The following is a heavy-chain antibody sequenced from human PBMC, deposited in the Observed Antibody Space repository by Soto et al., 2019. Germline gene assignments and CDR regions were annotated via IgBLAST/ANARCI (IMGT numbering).Heavy chain of an antibody. J-gene: IGHJ6*02. CDR3: ARSQGSSTSLEIYYYYYYGMDV. Sequence: QVQLVQSGAEVKKPGSSVKVSCKASGGTFSSYAISWVRQAPGQGLEWMGGIIPISGTANYAQKFQGRVTITADESTSTAYMELMIQRSEDTAVYYCARSQGSSTSLEIYYYYYYGMDVWGQGTTVTVSS. V-gene: IGHV1-69*01. D-gene: IGHD2-2*01. CDR1: GGTFSSYA. CDR2: IIPISGTA.